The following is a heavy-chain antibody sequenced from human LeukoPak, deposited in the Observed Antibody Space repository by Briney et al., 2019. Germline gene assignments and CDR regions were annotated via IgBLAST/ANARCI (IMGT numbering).Heavy chain of an antibody. J-gene: IGHJ4*02. CDR1: GYSFTSNY. CDR2: IYPRDGST. D-gene: IGHD3-9*01. CDR3: ARDVRSIFEEGSRSRLVTFAIDY. V-gene: IGHV1-46*01. Sequence: GASVKVSCKASGYSFTSNYIHWVRQAPGQGLEWMGMIYPRDGSTSYAQKFQGRVTVTRDTSTSTAYMELRSLRSDDTAVYYCARDVRSIFEEGSRSRLVTFAIDYWGQGTLVTVSS.